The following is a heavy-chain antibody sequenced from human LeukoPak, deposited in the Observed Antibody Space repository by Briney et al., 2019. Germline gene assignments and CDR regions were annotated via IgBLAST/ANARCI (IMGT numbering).Heavy chain of an antibody. V-gene: IGHV3-30*04. CDR3: AREGIPQDYYYYGMDV. D-gene: IGHD2-21*01. Sequence: GGSLRLSCAASGFTFSSYAMHWVRQAPGKGLEWVAVISYDGSNKYYADSVKGRFTISRDNSKNTLYLQMNSLRAEDTAVYYCAREGIPQDYYYYGMDVWGQGTTVTVSS. J-gene: IGHJ6*02. CDR2: ISYDGSNK. CDR1: GFTFSSYA.